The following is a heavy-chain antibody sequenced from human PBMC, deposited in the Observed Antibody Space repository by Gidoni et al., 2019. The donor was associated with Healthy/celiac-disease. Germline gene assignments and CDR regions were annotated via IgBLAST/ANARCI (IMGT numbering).Heavy chain of an antibody. Sequence: QVQLVQSGAEVKKPGSSVKVSCKASGGTFSRYAISWVRQAPGQGLEWMGGIIPIFGTANYAQKFQGRVTITADESTSTAYMELSSLRSEDTAVYYCARAVGVGATYYYYGMDVWGQGTTVTVSS. D-gene: IGHD1-26*01. CDR3: ARAVGVGATYYYYGMDV. J-gene: IGHJ6*02. CDR1: GGTFSRYA. CDR2: IIPIFGTA. V-gene: IGHV1-69*19.